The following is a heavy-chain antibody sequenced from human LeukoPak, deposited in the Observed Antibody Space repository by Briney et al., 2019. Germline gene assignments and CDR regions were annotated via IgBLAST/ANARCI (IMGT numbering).Heavy chain of an antibody. J-gene: IGHJ6*02. CDR2: IYYSGST. CDR3: ARGSGYSGYDYYYGMDV. CDR1: GGSISSYY. V-gene: IGHV4-59*01. D-gene: IGHD5-12*01. Sequence: SETLSLTCTVSGGSISSYYWSWIRQPPGKGLEWIGYIYYSGSTNYNPTLKSRVTISVDTSKNQFSLKLSSVTAADTAVYYCARGSGYSGYDYYYGMDVWGQGTTVTVSS.